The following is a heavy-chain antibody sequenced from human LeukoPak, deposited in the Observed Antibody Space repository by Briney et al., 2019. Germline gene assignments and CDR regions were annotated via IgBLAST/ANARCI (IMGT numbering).Heavy chain of an antibody. J-gene: IGHJ4*02. V-gene: IGHV3-7*01. CDR2: IKQDGSEK. CDR1: GFIFSSYW. CDR3: ARAGTDYGDPLDY. Sequence: GGSLRLSCAASGFIFSSYWMSWVRQAPGKGLEWVANIKQDGSEKYYVDSVKGRFTISRDNAKNSLYLQMNSLRAEDTAVYYCARAGTDYGDPLDYWGQGTLITVSS. D-gene: IGHD4-17*01.